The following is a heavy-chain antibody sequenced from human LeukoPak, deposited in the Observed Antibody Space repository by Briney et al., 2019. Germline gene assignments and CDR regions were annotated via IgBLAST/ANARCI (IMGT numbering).Heavy chain of an antibody. CDR3: ARDAGHQLSRRNYYAMDV. J-gene: IGHJ6*02. D-gene: IGHD2-2*01. CDR1: GGSINNYY. Sequence: SETLSLTCTVSGGSINNYYWSWVRQPPGKGLEWIGYIYYSGTTNYDPSLKSRVTMSVDTSKNQFSLKVSSVTAADTAVYYCARDAGHQLSRRNYYAMDVWGQGTTVTVSS. V-gene: IGHV4-59*12. CDR2: IYYSGTT.